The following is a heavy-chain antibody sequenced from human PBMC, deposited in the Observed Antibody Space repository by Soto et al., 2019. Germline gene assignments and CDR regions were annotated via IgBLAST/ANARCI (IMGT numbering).Heavy chain of an antibody. D-gene: IGHD3-22*01. CDR3: ASQDYDKSVYYFDY. V-gene: IGHV4-59*10. CDR1: GDSIISSQY. Sequence: KPSETLSLTCAVSGDSIISSQYWSWIRQPAGKGLEWIGRIYNGGIPLIHPSLESRVALSLDTSKNQFSLTLSSVTAADTAIYYCASQDYDKSVYYFDYWGRGTLVTVSS. J-gene: IGHJ4*02. CDR2: IYNGGIP.